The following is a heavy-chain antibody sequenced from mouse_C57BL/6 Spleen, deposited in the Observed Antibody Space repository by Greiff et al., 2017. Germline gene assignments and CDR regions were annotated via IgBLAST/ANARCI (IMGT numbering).Heavy chain of an antibody. CDR2: IDPEDGDT. CDR3: TKYYYGSSYSCAMDY. CDR1: GFNIKDYY. J-gene: IGHJ4*01. V-gene: IGHV14-1*01. D-gene: IGHD1-1*01. Sequence: VQLQQSGAELVRPGASVKLSCTASGFNIKDYYMHWVKQRPEQGLEWIGRIDPEDGDTEYAPKFQGKATMTADTSSNTAYLQLSSLTSEDTAVYYCTKYYYGSSYSCAMDYWGQGTSVTVSS.